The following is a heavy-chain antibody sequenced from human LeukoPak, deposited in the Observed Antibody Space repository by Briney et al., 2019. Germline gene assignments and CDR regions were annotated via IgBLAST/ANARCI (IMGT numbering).Heavy chain of an antibody. Sequence: GGSLRLSCAASGSTFTNAWMTWVRQAPGKGLEWVGRLKSKTHDETTDYAAPVKGRFTISRDDSKNTVYLQMNSLKTEDTAVYYCTIGACYYGSDSYWGYYFDYWGQGTLVTVSS. CDR1: GSTFTNAW. D-gene: IGHD3-10*01. V-gene: IGHV3-15*01. J-gene: IGHJ4*02. CDR2: LKSKTHDETT. CDR3: TIGACYYGSDSYWGYYFDY.